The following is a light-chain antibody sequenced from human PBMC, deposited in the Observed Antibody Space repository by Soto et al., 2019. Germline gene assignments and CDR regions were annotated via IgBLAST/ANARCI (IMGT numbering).Light chain of an antibody. V-gene: IGKV1-39*01. Sequence: DIQMTQSPSSLSASVGDRVTITCRASQNIINYLNWYQQKPGKAPQLLIYVASRLESGVPSRFSGSGSGTDFTLTISSLQAEDVAVYYCQQYYTTPLTFGGGTRLEIK. J-gene: IGKJ5*01. CDR1: QNIINY. CDR2: VAS. CDR3: QQYYTTPLT.